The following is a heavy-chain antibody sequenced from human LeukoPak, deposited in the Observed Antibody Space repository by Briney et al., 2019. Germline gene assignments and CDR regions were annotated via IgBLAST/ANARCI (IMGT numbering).Heavy chain of an antibody. CDR2: IHTTGNT. CDR1: GGSISSYN. V-gene: IGHV4-4*08. CDR3: ARGQSIVGATGDY. Sequence: SETLSLTCTVSGGSISSYNWAWIRQPPGRGLEWVGYIHTTGNTNYNPSLKSRVTISVDTSKNQFSLKLSSVTAADTAVYYCARGQSIVGATGDYWGQGTLVTVSS. J-gene: IGHJ4*02. D-gene: IGHD1-26*01.